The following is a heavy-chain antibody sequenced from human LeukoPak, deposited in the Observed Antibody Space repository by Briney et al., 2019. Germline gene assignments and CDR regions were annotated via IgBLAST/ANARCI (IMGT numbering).Heavy chain of an antibody. Sequence: GESLKISCTGSGYSCTSYWLGLVRQMPGKGLEWMGIIYPGDSDTRYSPSFQGQVTISADKSISTAYLQWSSLKASDTAMYYCARSAVYFSGDSCYPVGGGDYWGQGTLVTVSS. V-gene: IGHV5-51*01. CDR1: GYSCTSYW. D-gene: IGHD2-15*01. CDR3: ARSAVYFSGDSCYPVGGGDY. J-gene: IGHJ4*02. CDR2: IYPGDSDT.